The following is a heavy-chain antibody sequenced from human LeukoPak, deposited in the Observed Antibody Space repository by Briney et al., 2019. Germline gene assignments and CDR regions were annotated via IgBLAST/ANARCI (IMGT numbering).Heavy chain of an antibody. V-gene: IGHV4-34*01. CDR1: GGSFSGYY. CDR3: ARARRKWLLPYYMDV. CDR2: IKHSGST. J-gene: IGHJ6*03. Sequence: SETLSLTCAVYGGSFSGYYWSWIRQPPGKGLEWIGEIKHSGSTNYNPSLKSRVTISVDTSKNQFSLKLSSVTAADTAVYYCARARRKWLLPYYMDVWGKGTTVTVSS. D-gene: IGHD3-22*01.